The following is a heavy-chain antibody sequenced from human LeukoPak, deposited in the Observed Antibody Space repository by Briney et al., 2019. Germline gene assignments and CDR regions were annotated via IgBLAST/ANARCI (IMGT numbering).Heavy chain of an antibody. D-gene: IGHD6-19*01. J-gene: IGHJ5*02. CDR3: ARGNYISWYSSGWYNWFDP. Sequence: PSETLSLTCTVSGGSISSYYWSWIRQPPGKGLEWIGYIYYSGSTNYNPSLKSRVTISVDTSKNQFSLKLSSVTAADTAVYYCARGNYISWYSSGWYNWFDPWGQGTLVTVSS. CDR2: IYYSGST. CDR1: GGSISSYY. V-gene: IGHV4-59*01.